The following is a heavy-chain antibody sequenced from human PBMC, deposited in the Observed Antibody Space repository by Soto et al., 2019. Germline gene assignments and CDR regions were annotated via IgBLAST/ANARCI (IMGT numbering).Heavy chain of an antibody. CDR3: XXTGDAKNLRLPFWPLTY. CDR1: GYNFNNYG. CDR2: ISADNGNT. J-gene: IGHJ4*02. D-gene: IGHD2-21*01. Sequence: QAQLVQSGAEVKKPGTSVRVSCKASGYNFNNYGITWVRQAPGQGLEWMGWISADNGNTVYAQKLQGRVTMTTDTSTSSAYMDVTSLRFDXTXVXXXXXTGDAKNLRLPFWPLTYWGQGTLVIVXS. V-gene: IGHV1-18*01.